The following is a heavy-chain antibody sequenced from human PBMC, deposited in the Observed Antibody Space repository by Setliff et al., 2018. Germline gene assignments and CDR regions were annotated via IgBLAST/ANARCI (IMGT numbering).Heavy chain of an antibody. Sequence: KPSETLSLTCSVSGGSVSNDYWSWIRQSPGKGLEWIGHIYTSGSTNYNPSLKSRVTISVDTPNNQFFLKLSSVNAADTAVYYCARHVGSRGRGYNYYYYYMDVWGKGTTVTVSS. CDR1: GGSVSNDY. CDR2: IYTSGST. CDR3: ARHVGSRGRGYNYYYYYMDV. D-gene: IGHD3-10*01. J-gene: IGHJ6*03. V-gene: IGHV4-59*08.